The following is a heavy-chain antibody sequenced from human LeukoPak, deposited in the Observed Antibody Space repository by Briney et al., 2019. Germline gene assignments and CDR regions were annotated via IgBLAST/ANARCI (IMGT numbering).Heavy chain of an antibody. D-gene: IGHD6-19*01. CDR2: INPNSGGT. J-gene: IGHJ4*02. Sequence: GASVKVSCKASGYTFTGYYMHWVRQAPGQGLEWMGWINPNSGGTNYAQKFQGRVTMTRDTSISTAYMELSRLRSDDTAVYYCARVISIAVAGNSVPGYWGQGTLVTVSS. CDR3: ARVISIAVAGNSVPGY. V-gene: IGHV1-2*02. CDR1: GYTFTGYY.